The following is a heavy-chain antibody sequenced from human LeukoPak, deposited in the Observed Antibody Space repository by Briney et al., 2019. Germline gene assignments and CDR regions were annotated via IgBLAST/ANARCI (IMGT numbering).Heavy chain of an antibody. CDR3: AKLGHSDGWYLGAFDI. Sequence: PSETLSLTCAVSGGSITGHYWNWIRQTPGMRLEWIGYTSYSRTTIYNSYFKGRATMSIDTPKNQLYLTLTSVTATDTAVYYCAKLGHSDGWYLGAFDIWGQGKTVIVSS. CDR2: TSYSRTT. D-gene: IGHD6-19*01. CDR1: GGSITGHY. J-gene: IGHJ3*02. V-gene: IGHV4-59*08.